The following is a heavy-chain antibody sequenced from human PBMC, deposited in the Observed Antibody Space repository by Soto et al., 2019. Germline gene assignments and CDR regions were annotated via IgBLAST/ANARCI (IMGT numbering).Heavy chain of an antibody. CDR2: ISGIGGST. J-gene: IGHJ4*02. D-gene: IGHD3-3*01. CDR1: GFTFTYYA. V-gene: IGHV3-23*01. CDR3: ARGRTIFGVVSSGY. Sequence: GGSLRLSCAASGFTFTYYALSWVRQSPGKGLEWVATISGIGGSTYLADSVKGRLSISRDNSKNTVSLLMNSLRSEDTAVYYCARGRTIFGVVSSGYWGQGTLVTVSS.